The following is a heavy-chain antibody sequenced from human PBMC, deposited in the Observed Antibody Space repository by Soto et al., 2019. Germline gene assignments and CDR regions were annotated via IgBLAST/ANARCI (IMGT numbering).Heavy chain of an antibody. J-gene: IGHJ4*02. D-gene: IGHD1-26*01. CDR2: ISGSGDRT. Sequence: GGSLRLSCAASGFTFSSYAMSWVRHAPGKGLEWVSAISGSGDRTYYAESVRGRFTISRDSSKNTLYLQMNSLRADDTAVYYCARVTGLVDSFDYWGQGTLVTVSS. CDR3: ARVTGLVDSFDY. CDR1: GFTFSSYA. V-gene: IGHV3-23*01.